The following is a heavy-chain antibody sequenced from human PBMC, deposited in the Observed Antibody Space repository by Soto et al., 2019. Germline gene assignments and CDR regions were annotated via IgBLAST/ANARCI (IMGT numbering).Heavy chain of an antibody. Sequence: QVQLVQSGAEVKKPGSSVKVSYKASGGTFSSYTISWVRQAPGQGLEWMGRIIPILGIANYAQKFQGRVTITADKSTSTAYMELSSLRSEDTAVYYCARDRGYSSSSYYYYMDVWGKGTTVTVSS. J-gene: IGHJ6*03. CDR2: IIPILGIA. CDR3: ARDRGYSSSSYYYYMDV. V-gene: IGHV1-69*08. CDR1: GGTFSSYT. D-gene: IGHD6-13*01.